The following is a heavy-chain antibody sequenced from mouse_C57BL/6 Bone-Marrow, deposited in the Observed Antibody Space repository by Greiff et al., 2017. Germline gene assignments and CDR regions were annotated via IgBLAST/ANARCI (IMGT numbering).Heavy chain of an antibody. J-gene: IGHJ2*01. CDR2: ISWGDDK. Sequence: QVTLQESGPGILRPSQTLSLTCSFSGFSLSTFGMGVGWIRPPSGKGLEWLAHISWGDDKYYNPALKSRLTISKDTSKNPVFLKIANADNEDTVTYYGTRLYYDLLALYWDYWGQGTTLTVSS. CDR1: GFSLSTFGMG. V-gene: IGHV8-8*01. D-gene: IGHD2-4*01. CDR3: TRLYYDLLALYWDY.